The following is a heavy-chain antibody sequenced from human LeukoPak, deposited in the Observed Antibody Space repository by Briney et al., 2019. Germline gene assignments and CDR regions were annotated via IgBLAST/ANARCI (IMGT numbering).Heavy chain of an antibody. J-gene: IGHJ5*01. D-gene: IGHD4/OR15-4a*01. V-gene: IGHV4-4*07. CDR2: IYTSGDT. Sequence: PSETLSLTCAVSGYSISSGYYWNWIRQPAGKGLEWIGRIYTSGDTNYNPSLKSRVTMSLDTSKSQFSLKLNSVTAADTAMYYCARGGVRGKGNWFDPWGQGTLVTVSS. CDR1: GYSISSGYY. CDR3: ARGGVRGKGNWFDP.